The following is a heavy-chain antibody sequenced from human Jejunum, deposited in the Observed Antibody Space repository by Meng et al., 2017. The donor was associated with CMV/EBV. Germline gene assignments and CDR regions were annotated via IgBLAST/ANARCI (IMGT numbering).Heavy chain of an antibody. CDR1: GDSISSSNDY. CDR2: IYFTGGT. V-gene: IGHV4-39*07. D-gene: IGHD3-9*01. CDR3: ARDRTVIFSPDGSLGA. J-gene: IGHJ4*02. Sequence: QLDPRQMGHCIGNPLKTTSTTCTASGDSISSSNDYWGWFRQPPGRALEWIGSIYFTGGTYYNPPLKSRVTILLETSKNHFFLKLSSVTSADTAVYYCARDRTVIFSPDGSLGAWGQGTLVTVSS.